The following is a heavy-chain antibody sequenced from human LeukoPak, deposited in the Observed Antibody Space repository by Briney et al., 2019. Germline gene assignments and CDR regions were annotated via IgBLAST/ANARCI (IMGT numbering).Heavy chain of an antibody. V-gene: IGHV5-51*01. CDR2: IYPGDSET. J-gene: IGHJ6*02. D-gene: IGHD5-12*01. CDR1: GYPFTSYW. CDR3: ARIVATTQTSSYYYVMDV. Sequence: GESLKISCKGSGYPFTSYWIAWVRQMPGKGLEGMGSIYPGDSETRFSPSFQGQVTFSADKFIRVPYLQWSSLKASDTAMYYCARIVATTQTSSYYYVMDVWGQGTTVAVS.